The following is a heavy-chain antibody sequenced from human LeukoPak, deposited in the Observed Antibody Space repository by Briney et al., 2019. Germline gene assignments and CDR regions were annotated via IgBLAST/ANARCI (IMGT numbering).Heavy chain of an antibody. Sequence: ASVKVSCKASGGTFSSYAISWVRQAPGQGLEWMGGIIPIFGTANYAQKFQGRVTITADESTSTAYMELSSLRSEDTAVYYCARGVGTQDYFDYWGQGTLVTVSS. CDR2: IIPIFGTA. J-gene: IGHJ4*02. V-gene: IGHV1-69*01. CDR3: ARGVGTQDYFDY. CDR1: GGTFSSYA. D-gene: IGHD2-15*01.